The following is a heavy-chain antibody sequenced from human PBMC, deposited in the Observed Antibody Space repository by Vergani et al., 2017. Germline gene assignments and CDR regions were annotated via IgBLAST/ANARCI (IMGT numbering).Heavy chain of an antibody. Sequence: QVQLQQWGGGLLKPSETLSLTCVVNGGSFTSYHWTWIRQYPGEGLEWVGDIDHTGRPDYNPSLKSRFTMSVDKSRNQFSLTLNSVTATDTAIYFCARVNTETNGHLYYYYYMDVWGQGTAVTVS. CDR3: ARVNTETNGHLYYYYYMDV. D-gene: IGHD4-11*01. CDR1: GGSFTSYH. CDR2: IDHTGRP. V-gene: IGHV4-34*01. J-gene: IGHJ6*03.